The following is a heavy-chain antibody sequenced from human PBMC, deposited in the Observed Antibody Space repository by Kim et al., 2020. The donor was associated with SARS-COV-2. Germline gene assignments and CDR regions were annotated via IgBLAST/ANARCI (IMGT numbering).Heavy chain of an antibody. Sequence: EDSVKGRFTISRDNSRNTLYLQMNSLRAEDTAVYYCAKGGLGFHDSTGYSYWGQGTLVTVSS. CDR3: AKGGLGFHDSTGYSY. D-gene: IGHD3-22*01. J-gene: IGHJ4*02. V-gene: IGHV3-23*01.